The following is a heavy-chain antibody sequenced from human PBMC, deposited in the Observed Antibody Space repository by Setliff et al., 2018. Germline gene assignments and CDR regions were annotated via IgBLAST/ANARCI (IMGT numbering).Heavy chain of an antibody. Sequence: SETLSLTCTVSGGSISSGTNYWSWIRQPAGRGLEWIGHIDPSGNTNYQPSLKSRATTSGDTSKNQFSLNLTSVTAADTAVYYCARARSLDFDYWGQGMLVTVSS. J-gene: IGHJ4*02. V-gene: IGHV4-61*09. CDR2: IDPSGNT. CDR3: ARARSLDFDY. CDR1: GGSISSGTNY.